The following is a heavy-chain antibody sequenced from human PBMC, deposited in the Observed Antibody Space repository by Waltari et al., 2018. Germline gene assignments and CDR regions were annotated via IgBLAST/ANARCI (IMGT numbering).Heavy chain of an antibody. CDR3: ARGFPGDYSITYYYYYYMDV. V-gene: IGHV4-34*01. CDR2: INHSGST. J-gene: IGHJ6*03. Sequence: QVQLQQWGAGLLKPSETLSLTCAVYGGSFSGYYWSWIRQPPGKGLEWIGEINHSGSTNYNPSLKSRVTISVDTSKNQFSLKLSSVTAADTAVYYCARGFPGDYSITYYYYYYMDVWGKGTTVTISS. D-gene: IGHD4-17*01. CDR1: GGSFSGYY.